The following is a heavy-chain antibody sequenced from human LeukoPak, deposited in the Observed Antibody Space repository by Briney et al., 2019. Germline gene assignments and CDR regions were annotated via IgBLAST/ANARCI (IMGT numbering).Heavy chain of an antibody. D-gene: IGHD3-22*01. CDR1: GGSISSTIYY. Sequence: PSETLSLTCTVSGGSISSTIYYWGWIRQPPGKGLEWIGSIYYSGSTYYNPPLKSRVTISVDTSKNQFSLKLSSVTAADTAVYYCARHGPRYYYDTSGYYYFDYWGQGTLVTVSS. CDR3: ARHGPRYYYDTSGYYYFDY. V-gene: IGHV4-39*01. CDR2: IYYSGST. J-gene: IGHJ4*02.